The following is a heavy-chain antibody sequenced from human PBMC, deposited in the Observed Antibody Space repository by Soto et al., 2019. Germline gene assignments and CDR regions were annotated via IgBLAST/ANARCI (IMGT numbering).Heavy chain of an antibody. J-gene: IGHJ5*02. CDR2: ISAYTDNP. Sequence: QVQLVKSGGEVKKPGASVKVSCKASGYTFTNYGVTWVRQAPGQGLEWMGWISAYTDNPNYAQKFQGRGTMTIDTSTTTAYMDLRSLTSDDTAVYYCARVIPGAEAWFGPWGQGTLVTVSS. V-gene: IGHV1-18*01. D-gene: IGHD2-2*01. CDR1: GYTFTNYG. CDR3: ARVIPGAEAWFGP.